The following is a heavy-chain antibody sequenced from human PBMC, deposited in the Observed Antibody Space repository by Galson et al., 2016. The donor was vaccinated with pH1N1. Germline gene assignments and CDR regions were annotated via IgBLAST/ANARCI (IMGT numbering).Heavy chain of an antibody. CDR3: ARDRSPARLYY. CDR1: GTSISSGSYY. J-gene: IGHJ4*02. Sequence: TLSLPCTVSGTSISSGSYYWSWIRQPAGKGLEWIGHIHTSGSTNYNPSLKSRVTISVDTSKNQFSLKVSSVTAADTAVYYCARDRSPARLYYWGQGTLVTVSS. D-gene: IGHD2-2*01. V-gene: IGHV4-61*09. CDR2: IHTSGST.